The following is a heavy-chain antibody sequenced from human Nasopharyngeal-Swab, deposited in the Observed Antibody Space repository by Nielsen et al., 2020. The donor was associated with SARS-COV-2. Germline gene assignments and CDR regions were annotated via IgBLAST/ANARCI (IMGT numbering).Heavy chain of an antibody. Sequence: VRQAPGKGLEYVSAISSNGGSTYYADSVKGRFTISRDNSKNTLYLQMNSLRAEDTAVYYCAKLDSSGWLLFDYWGQGTLVTVSS. CDR2: ISSNGGST. J-gene: IGHJ4*02. D-gene: IGHD6-19*01. V-gene: IGHV3-64*04. CDR3: AKLDSSGWLLFDY.